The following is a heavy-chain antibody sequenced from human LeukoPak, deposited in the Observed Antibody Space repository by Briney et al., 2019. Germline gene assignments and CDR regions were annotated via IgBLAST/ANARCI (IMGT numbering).Heavy chain of an antibody. CDR1: GYSISSGYY. J-gene: IGHJ3*02. CDR2: IYHSGST. D-gene: IGHD2-15*01. CDR3: ARGGPRYCSGGSCYRDAFDI. Sequence: SETLSLTCTVSGYSISSGYYWGWIRQPPGKGLEWIGSIYHSGSTYYNPSLKSRVTISVDTSKNQFFLKLSSVTAADTAVYYCARGGPRYCSGGSCYRDAFDIWGQGIMVTVSS. V-gene: IGHV4-38-2*02.